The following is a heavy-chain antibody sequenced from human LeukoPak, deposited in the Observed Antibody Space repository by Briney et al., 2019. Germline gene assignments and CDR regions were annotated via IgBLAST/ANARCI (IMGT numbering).Heavy chain of an antibody. CDR2: IKHDGSDK. CDR3: ATICSTSCYGYYMDV. D-gene: IGHD2-2*01. Sequence: GGSLRLSCVASGFLFSSYWMSWVRQAPGKGLEWVANIKHDGSDKYYVDSVTGRFTISRDNAKNSLSLQMNSLRVEDTAVYYCATICSTSCYGYYMDVWGKGTTVTVSS. CDR1: GFLFSSYW. J-gene: IGHJ6*03. V-gene: IGHV3-7*01.